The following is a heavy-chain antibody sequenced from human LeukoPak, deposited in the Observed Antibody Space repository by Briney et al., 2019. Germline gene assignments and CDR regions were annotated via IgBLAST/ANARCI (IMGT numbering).Heavy chain of an antibody. J-gene: IGHJ4*02. CDR3: ARVTEYSSGWYYFDY. D-gene: IGHD6-19*01. V-gene: IGHV4-4*07. CDR2: IYTSGST. CDR1: GGSISSYY. Sequence: SETLSLTCTVSGGSISSYYWSWIRQPAGKGLEWIGRIYTSGSTNYNPSLKSRVTMSVDTSKNQFSLQLNSVTPEDTAVYYCARVTEYSSGWYYFDYWGQGTLVTVSS.